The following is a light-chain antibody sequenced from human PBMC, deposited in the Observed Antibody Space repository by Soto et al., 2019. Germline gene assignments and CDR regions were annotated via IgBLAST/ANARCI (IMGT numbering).Light chain of an antibody. CDR3: AAWDDTVRSYV. V-gene: IGLV1-47*01. J-gene: IGLJ1*01. CDR2: RND. Sequence: QSVLTQPPPVSGTPGQRVTISCSGSISNIGNNYVYWFQQLPGTAPKVLSNRNDQRPSGVPDRFSGSKSGTSASLAISGLRSEDEAEYYCAAWDDTVRSYVFGTGTKLTVL. CDR1: ISNIGNNY.